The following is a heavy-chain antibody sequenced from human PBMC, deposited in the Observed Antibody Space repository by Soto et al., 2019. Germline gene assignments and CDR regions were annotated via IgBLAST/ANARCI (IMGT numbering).Heavy chain of an antibody. V-gene: IGHV3-48*03. Sequence: CGCLRLSCAACGVTVSSYEMNGVRQATGKGLERVSYISSSGSTIYYADTVKGRLTISRDNAKNSLYLQMNSLRAEDTAVYYCARDGSSSTTPVYYYYYYGMDVWGQGTTLTLSS. CDR3: ARDGSSSTTPVYYYYYYGMDV. CDR2: ISSSGSTI. D-gene: IGHD6-13*01. CDR1: GVTVSSYE. J-gene: IGHJ6*01.